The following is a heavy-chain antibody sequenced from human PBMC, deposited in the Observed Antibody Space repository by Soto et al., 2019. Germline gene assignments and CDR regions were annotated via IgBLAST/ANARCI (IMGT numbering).Heavy chain of an antibody. Sequence: GGSLRLSGAASGFTFSDYYMSWIRQAPGKGLEWVSYISSSGSTIYYADSVKGRFTISRDNAKNSLYLQMNSLRAEDTAVYYCARRGTAIDYYYYYMDVWGKGTTVTVSS. J-gene: IGHJ6*03. CDR2: ISSSGSTI. CDR1: GFTFSDYY. V-gene: IGHV3-11*01. CDR3: ARRGTAIDYYYYYMDV. D-gene: IGHD1-1*01.